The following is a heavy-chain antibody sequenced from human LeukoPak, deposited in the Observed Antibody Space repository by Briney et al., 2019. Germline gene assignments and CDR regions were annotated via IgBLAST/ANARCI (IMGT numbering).Heavy chain of an antibody. J-gene: IGHJ4*02. Sequence: GGSLRLSCAASGFSFGSYAMSWVRQAAGKGLEWVSEICGSVSGSGDCTHYADSVKGRFTISRDNSDNSLYLQMTSLRAEDTAVYYCTRDPPRSTIVRGAKSRPFDYWGQGTLVTVSS. CDR3: TRDPPRSTIVRGAKSRPFDY. D-gene: IGHD3-10*01. CDR1: GFSFGSYA. V-gene: IGHV3-23*01. CDR2: ICGSVSGSGDCT.